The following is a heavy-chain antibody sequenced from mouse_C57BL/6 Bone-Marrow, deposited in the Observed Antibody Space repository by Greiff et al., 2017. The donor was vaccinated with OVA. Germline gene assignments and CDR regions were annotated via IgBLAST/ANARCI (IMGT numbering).Heavy chain of an antibody. CDR1: GFTFSSYG. D-gene: IGHD2-1*01. J-gene: IGHJ2*01. CDR2: ISSGGSYT. Sequence: EVKLMESGGDLVKPGGSLKLSCAASGFTFSSYGMSWVRQTPDKRLEWVATISSGGSYTYYPDSVKGRFTISRDNAKNTLYLQRSSLKSEDTAMYYCARHLLWYNVGFDYWGQGTTLTVSS. V-gene: IGHV5-6*01. CDR3: ARHLLWYNVGFDY.